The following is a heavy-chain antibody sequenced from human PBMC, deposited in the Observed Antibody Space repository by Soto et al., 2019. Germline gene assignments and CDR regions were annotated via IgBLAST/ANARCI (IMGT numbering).Heavy chain of an antibody. CDR2: ISPYNDNT. Sequence: KVSCKASGYTFTDYGISWVRQALGQGLEWMGWISPYNDNTKYAQKFQGRVTMTTDTSTGTAYMELRSLRSDDTAVYYCAREYCTSFCYDPDYWGQGTLVTVSS. CDR3: AREYCTSFCYDPDY. J-gene: IGHJ4*02. CDR1: GYTFTDYG. D-gene: IGHD2-8*01. V-gene: IGHV1-18*01.